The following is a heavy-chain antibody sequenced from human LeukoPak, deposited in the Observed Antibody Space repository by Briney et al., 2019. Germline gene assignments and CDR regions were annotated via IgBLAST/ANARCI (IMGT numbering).Heavy chain of an antibody. CDR2: IYGGGSP. CDR1: GFTVNNNY. Sequence: PGGSLILSCAASGFTVNNNYMSWVRQAPGKGLEWVSVIYGGGSPYYADSVRGRFIISRDNSNNTLYLQMNSLRAEDTAVYYCARDWSTYHYDAWGQGTLVTVSS. CDR3: ARDWSTYHYDA. V-gene: IGHV3-66*01. D-gene: IGHD3-22*01. J-gene: IGHJ5*02.